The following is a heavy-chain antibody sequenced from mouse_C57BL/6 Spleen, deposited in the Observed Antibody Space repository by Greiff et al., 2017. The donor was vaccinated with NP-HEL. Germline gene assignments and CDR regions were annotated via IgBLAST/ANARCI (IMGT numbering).Heavy chain of an antibody. Sequence: QQPGTELVRPGAPVKLSCQASGYTFTSYWLHWVKQRPGQGLEWFGNINPSIGGTNYNEKFKSKAPLTVDNSSSTAYMQLSSLKSEDSAVYYCARSSITTVVAFDFDDWGKGTTLTVAS. J-gene: IGHJ2*01. D-gene: IGHD1-1*01. CDR2: INPSIGGT. CDR3: ARSSITTVVAFDFDD. V-gene: IGHV1-53*01. CDR1: GYTFTSYW.